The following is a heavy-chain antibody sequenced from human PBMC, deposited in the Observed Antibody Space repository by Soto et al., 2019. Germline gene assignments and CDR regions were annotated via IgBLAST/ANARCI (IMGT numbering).Heavy chain of an antibody. CDR2: IGTSTSTT. J-gene: IGHJ4*02. CDR3: ARALQTYTSGPLGF. CDR1: GFTFSSYS. V-gene: IGHV3-48*01. Sequence: EVQLVESGGGLVQPGGSLRLSCAASGFTFSSYSIHWVRQAPEKGLEWVSYIGTSTSTTYYADSVKGRFTISRDNAKNSLFLHMNSLRAEDTAVYYCARALQTYTSGPLGFWGQGTRVTVSS. D-gene: IGHD6-19*01.